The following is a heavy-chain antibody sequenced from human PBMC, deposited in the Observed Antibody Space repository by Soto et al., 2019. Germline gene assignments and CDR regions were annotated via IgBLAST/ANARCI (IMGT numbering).Heavy chain of an antibody. CDR2: IIPIFGTA. J-gene: IGHJ3*02. CDR3: ARTLSERRFLEWLPPHHDAFDI. D-gene: IGHD3-3*01. Sequence: QVQLVESGGGVVQPGRSLRLSCAASGFTFSSYGMHWVRQAPGKGLEWVGGIIPIFGTANYAQKFQGRVTITADKSTSTAYMELSSLRSEDTAVYYCARTLSERRFLEWLPPHHDAFDIWGQGTMVTVSS. CDR1: GFTFSSYG. V-gene: IGHV1-69*06.